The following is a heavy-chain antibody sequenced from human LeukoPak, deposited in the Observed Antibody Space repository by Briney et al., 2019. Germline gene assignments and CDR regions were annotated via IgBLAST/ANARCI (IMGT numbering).Heavy chain of an antibody. J-gene: IGHJ4*02. D-gene: IGHD6-19*01. CDR3: SRHGYSSGWSFYDY. CDR1: GGSISSYY. V-gene: IGHV4-59*08. Sequence: SETLSLTCTVSGGSISSYYWSWIRQPPGKGLEWIGYVYSSGSTNYNPSLKSRVTISVDSSRNQFYLKLNSVTAADTAVYYCSRHGYSSGWSFYDYWGRGTLVTVSS. CDR2: VYSSGST.